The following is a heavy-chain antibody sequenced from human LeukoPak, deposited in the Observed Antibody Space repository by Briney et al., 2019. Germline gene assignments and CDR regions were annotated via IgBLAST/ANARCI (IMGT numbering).Heavy chain of an antibody. CDR2: IYSGGST. CDR3: AKTLPIRYFDWLSLDY. V-gene: IGHV3-53*01. CDR1: GFTVSSNY. D-gene: IGHD3-9*01. J-gene: IGHJ4*02. Sequence: GGSLRLSCAASGFTVSSNYMSWVRQAPGKGLEWVSVIYSGGSTYYADSVKGRFTISRDNSKNTLYLQMNSLRAEDTAVYYCAKTLPIRYFDWLSLDYWGQGTLVTVSS.